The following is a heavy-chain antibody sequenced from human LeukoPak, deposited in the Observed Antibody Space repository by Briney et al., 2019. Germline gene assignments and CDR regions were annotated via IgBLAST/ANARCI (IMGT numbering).Heavy chain of an antibody. CDR3: ARNSYYRFEF. J-gene: IGHJ4*02. V-gene: IGHV3-7*01. CDR1: GFTFTTYW. CDR2: VNQDGTLK. D-gene: IGHD3-10*01. Sequence: GGSLRLSCAASGFTFTTYWMTWVRQAPGKGLEWVANVNQDGTLKNYVDSLRDRFTISRDNAKDSLYLQMNNLRSEDTAVYYCARNSYYRFEFWGQGTLVAVSS.